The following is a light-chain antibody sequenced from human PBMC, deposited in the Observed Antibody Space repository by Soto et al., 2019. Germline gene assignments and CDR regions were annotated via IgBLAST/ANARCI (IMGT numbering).Light chain of an antibody. CDR1: SSDVGTYNY. CDR2: EVS. J-gene: IGLJ2*01. Sequence: SALTQPASVSGSPGQSITISCTGTSSDVGTYNYVSWYQQHPGKAPKLMIYEVSNRPSGVSNRFSGSKSGNTASLTISGLQADDEADYYCSSYTSSCTLEVFGGGTKLTVL. V-gene: IGLV2-14*01. CDR3: SSYTSSCTLEV.